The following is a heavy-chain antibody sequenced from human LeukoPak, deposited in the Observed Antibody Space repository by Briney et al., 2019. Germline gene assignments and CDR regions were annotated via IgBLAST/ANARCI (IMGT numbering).Heavy chain of an antibody. J-gene: IGHJ4*02. CDR1: GGSVSSGNSF. Sequence: PSETLSLTCTVSGGSVSSGNSFWSWIRQPPGKGLEWIVYIYYSGSTSYNPSLKSRVTISVDMSKNQFPLRLSSVTAADTAVYYCARGQPNYYGSGRQTLYYFDYWGQGTLVTVSS. D-gene: IGHD3-10*01. CDR3: ARGQPNYYGSGRQTLYYFDY. CDR2: IYYSGST. V-gene: IGHV4-61*01.